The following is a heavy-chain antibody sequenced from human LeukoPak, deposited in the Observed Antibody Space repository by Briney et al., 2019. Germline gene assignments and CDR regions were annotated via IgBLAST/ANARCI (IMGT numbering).Heavy chain of an antibody. V-gene: IGHV3-7*01. CDR1: GFTFSTYW. CDR3: ARDPDYGDPGPFWDY. J-gene: IGHJ4*02. CDR2: INQDGSGR. D-gene: IGHD4-17*01. Sequence: GGSLRLSCAASGFTFSTYWMSWVRQAPGKGLEWVANINQDGSGRYHVDSVKGRITISRDNAKNSLYLQMNSLRAGDTAVYYCARDPDYGDPGPFWDYWGQGTLVTVSS.